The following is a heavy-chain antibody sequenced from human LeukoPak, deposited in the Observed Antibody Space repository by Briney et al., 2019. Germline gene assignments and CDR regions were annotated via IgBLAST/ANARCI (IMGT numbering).Heavy chain of an antibody. CDR3: ARRSIVGATVYWYFDL. D-gene: IGHD1-26*01. CDR2: IYYSGST. V-gene: IGHV4-31*03. CDR1: GGSISSGGYY. J-gene: IGHJ2*01. Sequence: PSETLSVTCTVSGGSISSGGYYWSWIRQHPGKGLEWIGYIYYSGSTYYNPSLKRRVTISVDTSKNQFSLKLTSVTAADTAVYYCARRSIVGATVYWYFDLWGRGTLVTVSS.